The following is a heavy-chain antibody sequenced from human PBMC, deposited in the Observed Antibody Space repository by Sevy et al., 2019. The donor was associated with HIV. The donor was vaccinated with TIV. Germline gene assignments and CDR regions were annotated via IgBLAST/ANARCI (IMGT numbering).Heavy chain of an antibody. J-gene: IGHJ4*02. CDR2: FDPEDGRT. V-gene: IGHV1-24*01. D-gene: IGHD3-22*01. CDR1: GYTLSQLS. CDR3: ATTEDYYDSSGYPFDY. Sequence: ASVKVSCKVSGYTLSQLSMHSVRQAPGKGLEWVGTFDPEDGRTIYAQKFQGRVTMTEDTSTDTAYMELNSLNSEDTAVYYCATTEDYYDSSGYPFDYWGQGTQVTVSS.